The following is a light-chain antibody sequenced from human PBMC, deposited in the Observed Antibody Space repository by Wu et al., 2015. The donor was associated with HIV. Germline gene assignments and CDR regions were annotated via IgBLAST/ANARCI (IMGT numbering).Light chain of an antibody. J-gene: IGKJ1*01. CDR3: QQYDSYSRM. CDR1: QSISSW. CDR2: RAS. Sequence: DIQMTQSPSTLSASVGDRVTITCRASQSISSWLAWYQQKPGKAPNLLIYRASSLESGVPSRFSGSGSGTEFTLTISSLQPDDFATYYCQQYDSYSRMFGQGDQGGNQT. V-gene: IGKV1-5*03.